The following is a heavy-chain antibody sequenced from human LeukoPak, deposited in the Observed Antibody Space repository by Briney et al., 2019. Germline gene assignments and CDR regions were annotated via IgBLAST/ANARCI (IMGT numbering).Heavy chain of an antibody. CDR2: IKQDGSEK. Sequence: GGSLRLSCAASGLTFSRYWMSWVRQAPGKGLEWVANIKQDGSEKYYVDSVKGRFTISRDNAKNSLFLQMNSLRAEDTAVYYCARDYRVPAALLDSWGQGTLVTVSS. V-gene: IGHV3-7*04. D-gene: IGHD2-2*02. CDR3: ARDYRVPAALLDS. J-gene: IGHJ4*02. CDR1: GLTFSRYW.